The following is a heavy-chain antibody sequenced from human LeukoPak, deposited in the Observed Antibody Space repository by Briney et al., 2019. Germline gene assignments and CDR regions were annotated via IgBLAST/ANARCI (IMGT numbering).Heavy chain of an antibody. CDR2: ISGSGGST. CDR1: GFTFSSYA. D-gene: IGHD3-3*01. Sequence: GGSLRLSCAASGFTFSSYAMSWVRQAPGKGLEWVSAISGSGGSTYYADSVKGRFTISRDNSKNTLYLQMNSLRAEDTAVYYCAKDLERYYDFWSGYYKPYYFDYWGQGTLVTVSS. V-gene: IGHV3-23*01. J-gene: IGHJ4*02. CDR3: AKDLERYYDFWSGYYKPYYFDY.